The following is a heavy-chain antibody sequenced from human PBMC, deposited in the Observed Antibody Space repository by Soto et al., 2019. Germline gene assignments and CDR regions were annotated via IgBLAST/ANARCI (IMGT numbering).Heavy chain of an antibody. Sequence: PGESLKISCKGSGYSFTSYWIGWVRQMPGKGLEWMGIIYPGDSDTRYSPSFQGQVTISADKSISTAYLQWSSLKASDTAMYYCARTTYYYDSSGYSLYYGMDVWGQGTTVTVSS. CDR1: GYSFTSYW. V-gene: IGHV5-51*01. J-gene: IGHJ6*02. D-gene: IGHD3-22*01. CDR2: IYPGDSDT. CDR3: ARTTYYYDSSGYSLYYGMDV.